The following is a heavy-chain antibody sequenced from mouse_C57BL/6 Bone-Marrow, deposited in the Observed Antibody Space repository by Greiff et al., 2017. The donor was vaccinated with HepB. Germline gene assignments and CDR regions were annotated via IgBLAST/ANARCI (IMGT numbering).Heavy chain of an antibody. CDR3: ARRDS. CDR2: ISYDGSN. CDR1: GYSITSGYY. Sequence: ESGPGLVKPSQSLSLTCSVTGYSITSGYYWNWIRQFPGNKLEWMGYISYDGSNNYNPSLKNRISITRDTSKNQFLLKLNSVTTEDTATYYCARRDSWVQGTLVTVSA. V-gene: IGHV3-6*01. J-gene: IGHJ3*01.